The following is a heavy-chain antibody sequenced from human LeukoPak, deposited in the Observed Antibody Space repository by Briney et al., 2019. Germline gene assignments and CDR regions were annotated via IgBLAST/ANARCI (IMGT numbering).Heavy chain of an antibody. D-gene: IGHD3-22*01. CDR3: ARDLGQYYDTSDNWFDL. J-gene: IGHJ5*02. Sequence: GGSLRLSCAASGFTFSSYSMNWVRHAPGKGLVWVSRINSDGINTSYADSVKGRFTISRDNAKNTLNLQMNSLRAEDRAVYYCARDLGQYYDTSDNWFDLWGQGTLVSVS. V-gene: IGHV3-74*01. CDR1: GFTFSSYS. CDR2: INSDGINT.